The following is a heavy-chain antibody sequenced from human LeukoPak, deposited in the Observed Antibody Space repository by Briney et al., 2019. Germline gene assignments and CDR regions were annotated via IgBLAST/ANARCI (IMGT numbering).Heavy chain of an antibody. CDR1: GFTFSSYG. CDR3: AKKRIAAAGKNDFDY. V-gene: IGHV3-23*01. J-gene: IGHJ4*02. CDR2: ISGSGSLT. D-gene: IGHD6-13*01. Sequence: GGSLRLSCAASGFTFSSYGVSWVRQAPGKGLEWVSLISGSGSLTYYADSVKGRFTISRDNSKNTVYLQMNSLRAEDTAVYYCAKKRIAAAGKNDFDYWGQGTLVTVSS.